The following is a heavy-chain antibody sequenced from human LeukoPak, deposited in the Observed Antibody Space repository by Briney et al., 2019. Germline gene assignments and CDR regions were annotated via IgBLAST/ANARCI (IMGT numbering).Heavy chain of an antibody. V-gene: IGHV4-59*01. D-gene: IGHD6-13*01. Sequence: KPSETLSLTCTVSGGSISSYYWSWIRQPPGKGLEWIGYIYYSGSTNYNPSLKSRVTISVDTSKNQFSLKLSSVTAADTAVNYCAREGSSSWSSFDYWGQGTLVTVSS. CDR3: AREGSSSWSSFDY. J-gene: IGHJ4*02. CDR1: GGSISSYY. CDR2: IYYSGST.